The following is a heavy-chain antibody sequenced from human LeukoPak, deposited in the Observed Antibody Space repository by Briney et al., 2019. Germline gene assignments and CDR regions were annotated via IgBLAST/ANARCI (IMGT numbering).Heavy chain of an antibody. Sequence: GGSLRLSCSASGFTFSSYAMHWVRQAPGKGLEYVSAISSNGGSTYYADSVKGRFTISRDNSKNTLYLQMSSLRAEDTAVYYCAREGNSGWRDDGFDIWGQGTMVTVSS. CDR3: AREGNSGWRDDGFDI. D-gene: IGHD6-19*01. J-gene: IGHJ3*02. V-gene: IGHV3-64D*06. CDR2: ISSNGGST. CDR1: GFTFSSYA.